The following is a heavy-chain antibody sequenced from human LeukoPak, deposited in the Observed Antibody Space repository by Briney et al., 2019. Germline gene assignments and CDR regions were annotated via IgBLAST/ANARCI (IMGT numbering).Heavy chain of an antibody. CDR2: IRGNGET. V-gene: IGHV3-23*01. J-gene: IGHJ4*02. Sequence: GGSLRLSCAASGLSFSSFGMSWVRQGPARGLEWVSSIRGNGETSYADSVKGRFTLSSDISRNTVYFQLSNLRVEDTAIYYCARASWVSSIDAVRWGQGTLVTVSS. CDR3: ARASWVSSIDAVR. D-gene: IGHD6-13*01. CDR1: GLSFSSFG.